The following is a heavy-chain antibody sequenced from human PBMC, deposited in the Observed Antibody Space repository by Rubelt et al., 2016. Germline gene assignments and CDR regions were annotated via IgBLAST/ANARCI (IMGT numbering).Heavy chain of an antibody. CDR2: MYYVGAT. Sequence: QLQLQESGPGLVKPSETLSLTSITDYYWSWIRQPPGKGLEWIGYMYYVGATNYNPSLQSRVTISVDTSKNQFSRKLRSVTAADTAVYYCVLGVLYSFDIWGQGTFVAVSS. CDR3: VLGVLYSFDI. J-gene: IGHJ3*02. D-gene: IGHD2-21*01. CDR1: ITDYY. V-gene: IGHV4-59*01.